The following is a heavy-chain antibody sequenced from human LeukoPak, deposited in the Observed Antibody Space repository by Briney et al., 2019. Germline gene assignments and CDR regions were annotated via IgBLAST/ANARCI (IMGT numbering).Heavy chain of an antibody. Sequence: ASVKVSCKASGGTFSSYAISWVRQAPGQGLEWMGGIIPIFGTANYAQKFQGRVTITTDESTSTAYMELSSLRSEDTAVYHCARGYSGYFSFDYWGQGTLVTVSS. J-gene: IGHJ4*02. CDR2: IIPIFGTA. CDR3: ARGYSGYFSFDY. CDR1: GGTFSSYA. V-gene: IGHV1-69*05. D-gene: IGHD5-12*01.